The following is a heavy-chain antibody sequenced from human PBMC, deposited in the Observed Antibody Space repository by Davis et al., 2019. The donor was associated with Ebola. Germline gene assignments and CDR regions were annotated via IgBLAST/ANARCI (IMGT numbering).Heavy chain of an antibody. CDR1: GGSISSHY. D-gene: IGHD2-2*01. CDR2: IYYSGST. V-gene: IGHV4-59*11. CDR3: ARVPLGYCSSTSCPRRYYYYMDV. Sequence: PSETLSLTCTVSGGSISSHYWSWIRQPPGKGLEWIGYIYYSGSTNYNPSLKSRVTISVDTSKNQFSLKLSSVTAADTAVYYCARVPLGYCSSTSCPRRYYYYMDVWGKGTTVTVSS. J-gene: IGHJ6*03.